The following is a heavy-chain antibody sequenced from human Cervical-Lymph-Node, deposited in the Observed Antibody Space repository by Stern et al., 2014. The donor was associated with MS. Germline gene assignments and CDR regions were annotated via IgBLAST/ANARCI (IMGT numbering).Heavy chain of an antibody. Sequence: AQLVESGPEVRQPGASVRVSCKASGYTFTTPNYGIAWVREAPGRGLEWMGWISSYNGNTVYAQKLQDRVTMTTDTSTSTAYMELRSLRSDDTAFYYCARERLRDFNDYHFDSWGQGTLVTVSS. CDR2: ISSYNGNT. J-gene: IGHJ4*02. D-gene: IGHD4-11*01. CDR1: GYTFTTPNYG. V-gene: IGHV1-18*01. CDR3: ARERLRDFNDYHFDS.